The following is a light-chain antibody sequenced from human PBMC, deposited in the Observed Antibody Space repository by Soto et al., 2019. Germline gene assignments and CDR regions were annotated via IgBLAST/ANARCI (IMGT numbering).Light chain of an antibody. CDR2: DVN. V-gene: IGLV2-14*03. Sequence: QSVLTQPDSVSRSPGQSITISCSGTSSDIGAYNFVSWYQQHPGKAPKLMLYDVNIRPSGVSNRFSGSKSGNTASLTISGLQAEDEADYYCTSWTTSTTMIFSGGTKLTI. J-gene: IGLJ2*01. CDR1: SSDIGAYNF. CDR3: TSWTTSTTMI.